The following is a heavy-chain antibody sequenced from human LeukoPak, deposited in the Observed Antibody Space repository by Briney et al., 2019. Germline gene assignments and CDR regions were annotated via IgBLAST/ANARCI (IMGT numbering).Heavy chain of an antibody. V-gene: IGHV4-39*01. J-gene: IGHJ4*02. CDR2: IYYSGST. Sequence: SETLSLTCTVSGGSISSSSYYWGWIRQPTGKGLEWIGSIYYSGSTYYNPSLKSRVTVSVDTSKNQFSLKLSSVTAADTAVYYCARLPSSGWYLGYWGQGTLVTVSS. D-gene: IGHD6-19*01. CDR1: GGSISSSSYY. CDR3: ARLPSSGWYLGY.